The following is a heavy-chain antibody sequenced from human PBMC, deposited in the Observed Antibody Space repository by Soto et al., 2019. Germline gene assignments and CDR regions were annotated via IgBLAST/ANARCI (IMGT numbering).Heavy chain of an antibody. Sequence: SETLSLTCAVYGGSFSGYCWSWIRQPPGKGLEWIGEINHSGSTNYNPSLKSRVTISVDTSKNQFSLKLSSVTAADTAVYYCARFFKYDYIWGSYRYYFDYWGQGTLVTVSS. CDR1: GGSFSGYC. CDR2: INHSGST. V-gene: IGHV4-34*01. CDR3: ARFFKYDYIWGSYRYYFDY. J-gene: IGHJ4*02. D-gene: IGHD3-16*02.